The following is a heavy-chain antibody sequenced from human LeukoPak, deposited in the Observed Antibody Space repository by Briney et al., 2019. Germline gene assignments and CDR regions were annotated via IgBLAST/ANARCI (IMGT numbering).Heavy chain of an antibody. V-gene: IGHV4-59*01. CDR1: GGSISSYY. D-gene: IGHD2-15*01. Sequence: PSETLSLTCTVSGGSISSYYWSWIRQPPGKGLEWIGYIYYSGSTNYNPSLKSRVTISVGTSKNQFSLKLSSVTAADTAVYYCARDSCSGGSCYPSYYYGMDVWGQGTTVTVSS. CDR2: IYYSGST. CDR3: ARDSCSGGSCYPSYYYGMDV. J-gene: IGHJ6*02.